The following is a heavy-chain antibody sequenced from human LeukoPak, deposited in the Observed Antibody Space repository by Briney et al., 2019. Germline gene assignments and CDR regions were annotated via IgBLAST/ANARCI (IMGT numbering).Heavy chain of an antibody. V-gene: IGHV4-4*02. J-gene: IGHJ6*03. Sequence: SETLSLTCAVSGGSISSSNWWSWVRQPPGKGLEWIGEIYHSVSTNYNPSLKSRVTISVDKSQNQFSLKLSSVTAADTAVYYCARFPGGAEYRHYYYMDVWGKGTTVTVSS. CDR2: IYHSVST. CDR3: ARFPGGAEYRHYYYMDV. CDR1: GGSISSSNW. D-gene: IGHD1-14*01.